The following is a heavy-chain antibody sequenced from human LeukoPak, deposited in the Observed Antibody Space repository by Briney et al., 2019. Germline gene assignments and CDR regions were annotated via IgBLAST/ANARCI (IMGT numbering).Heavy chain of an antibody. D-gene: IGHD6-6*01. V-gene: IGHV3-66*01. J-gene: IGHJ6*02. Sequence: GGSLRLSCAASGFTVSSNYMSWVRQAPGKGLEWVSVIYSGGSTYYADSVKGRFTISRDNSKNTLYLQMNSLRAEDTAVYYCARARPRHYYYGMDVWGQGTTVTVSS. CDR1: GFTVSSNY. CDR3: ARARPRHYYYGMDV. CDR2: IYSGGST.